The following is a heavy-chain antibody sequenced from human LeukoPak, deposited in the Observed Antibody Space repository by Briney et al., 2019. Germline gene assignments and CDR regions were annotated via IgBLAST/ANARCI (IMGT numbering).Heavy chain of an antibody. V-gene: IGHV4-34*01. CDR2: INHSGST. D-gene: IGHD3-22*01. CDR3: ARDLGYYDSQMGAFDI. J-gene: IGHJ3*02. CDR1: GGSFSGYY. Sequence: SETLSLTCAVYGGSFSGYYWSWIRQPPGKGLEWIGEINHSGSTNYNPSLKSRVTISVDTSKNQFSLKLSSVTAADTAAYYCARDLGYYDSQMGAFDIWGQGTMVTVSS.